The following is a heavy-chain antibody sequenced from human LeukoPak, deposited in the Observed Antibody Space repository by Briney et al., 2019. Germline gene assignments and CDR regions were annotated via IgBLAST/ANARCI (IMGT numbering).Heavy chain of an antibody. Sequence: VESLRLSCAASGFTFSSYAMHWVRQAPGKGLEYVSAISSNGGSTYYANSVKGRFTISRDNSKNTLYLQMGSLRAQDMAVYYCARGGRLPAAGDFDYWGQGTLVTVSS. D-gene: IGHD2-21*01. J-gene: IGHJ4*02. V-gene: IGHV3-64*01. CDR1: GFTFSSYA. CDR2: ISSNGGST. CDR3: ARGGRLPAAGDFDY.